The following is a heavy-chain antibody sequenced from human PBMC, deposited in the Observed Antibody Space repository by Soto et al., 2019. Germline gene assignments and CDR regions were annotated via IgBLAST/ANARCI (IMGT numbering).Heavy chain of an antibody. V-gene: IGHV4-39*01. CDR1: GGSISSSSYY. D-gene: IGHD5-12*01. CDR2: IYYSGST. J-gene: IGHJ6*03. Sequence: PSETLSLTCTVSGGSISSSSYYWGWIRQPPGKGLEWIGSIYYSGSTYYNPSLKSRVTISVDTSKNQFSLKLSSVTAADTAVYYCATLDIVAPNYYYYYMDVWGKGTTVTVSS. CDR3: ATLDIVAPNYYYYYMDV.